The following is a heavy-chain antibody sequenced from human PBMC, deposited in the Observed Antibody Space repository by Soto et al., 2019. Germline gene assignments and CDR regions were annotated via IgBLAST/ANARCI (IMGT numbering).Heavy chain of an antibody. D-gene: IGHD3-22*01. J-gene: IGHJ4*02. CDR1: GFTFSGYG. CDR2: ISYDGSNK. Sequence: HPGGSLRLSCAAAGFTFSGYGMHWVRQAPGKGLEWVAVISYDGSNKYYGDSVKGRFTISRDNSGNTVYLQMNSLRAEDTAVYYCAKSVRYYDSSAYYPLDYWGQGTLVTVSS. CDR3: AKSVRYYDSSAYYPLDY. V-gene: IGHV3-30*18.